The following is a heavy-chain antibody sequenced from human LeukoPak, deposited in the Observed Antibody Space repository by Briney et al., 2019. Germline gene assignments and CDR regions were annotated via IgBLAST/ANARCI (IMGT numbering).Heavy chain of an antibody. J-gene: IGHJ4*02. V-gene: IGHV6-1*01. D-gene: IGHD1-1*01. Sequence: SQTLSLTCAISGDSVSSHSATWNWIRQSPSRGLEWLGRTYYRSKWYNGSAISVTSRIIVNPDTSMNQFSLQLNSVTPEDSAMYFCARLTTTGTSDYWGQGILVTVSS. CDR2: TYYRSKWYN. CDR1: GDSVSSHSAT. CDR3: ARLTTTGTSDY.